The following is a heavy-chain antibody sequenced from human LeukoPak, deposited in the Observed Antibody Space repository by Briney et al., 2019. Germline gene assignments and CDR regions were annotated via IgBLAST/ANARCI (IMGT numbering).Heavy chain of an antibody. CDR2: ISSSSSYI. Sequence: GGSLGLSCAASGFTFSSYSMNWVRQAPGKGLEWVSSISSSSSYIYYADSVKGRFTISGDNAKNSLYLQMNSLRAEDTAVYYCARDLLGSAMDVWGKGTTVTVSS. CDR1: GFTFSSYS. J-gene: IGHJ6*03. CDR3: ARDLLGSAMDV. V-gene: IGHV3-21*01. D-gene: IGHD7-27*01.